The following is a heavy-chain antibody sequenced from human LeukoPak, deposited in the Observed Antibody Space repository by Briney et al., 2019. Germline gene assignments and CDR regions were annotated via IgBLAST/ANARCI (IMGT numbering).Heavy chain of an antibody. CDR3: ARGRNVWGGYRDDAFDV. CDR2: VYDHGTI. V-gene: IGHV4-59*01. CDR1: GGAINNYF. D-gene: IGHD3-16*02. J-gene: IGHJ3*01. Sequence: SETLSLTCTVSGGAINNYFWSWVRHSPGEGLGWIGYVYDHGTINYNPSLESRVIISLDKSRTQFSLQLNSVTAADTAVYYCARGRNVWGGYRDDAFDVWGQGTRVTVSS.